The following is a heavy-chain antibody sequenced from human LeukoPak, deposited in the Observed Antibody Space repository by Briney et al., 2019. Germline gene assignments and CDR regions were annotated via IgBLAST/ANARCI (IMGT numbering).Heavy chain of an antibody. J-gene: IGHJ6*03. CDR2: ISGSGGST. Sequence: PGGSLRLSCAASGFTFSSYAMSWVRQAPGKGLEWVSAISGSGGSTYYADSVKGRFTISRDNSKNTLYLQMNSLRAEDTAVYYCAGPSRYDLWSGYFEYYYYYYMDVWGKGTTVTVSS. D-gene: IGHD3-3*01. CDR3: AGPSRYDLWSGYFEYYYYYYMDV. V-gene: IGHV3-23*01. CDR1: GFTFSSYA.